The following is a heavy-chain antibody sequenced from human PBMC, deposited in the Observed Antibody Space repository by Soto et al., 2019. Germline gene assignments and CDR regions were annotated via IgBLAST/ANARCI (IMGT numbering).Heavy chain of an antibody. CDR3: ARVKLAAAGTLDAFDI. Sequence: QVQLQESGPGLVKPSGTLSLTCAVSGGSISSSNWWSWVRQPPGKGLEWIGEIYHSGSTNYNPSRKSRATISVDKSKTQFSLKLSSVTAADTAVYYCARVKLAAAGTLDAFDIWGQGTMVTVSS. CDR1: GGSISSSNW. J-gene: IGHJ3*02. CDR2: IYHSGST. V-gene: IGHV4-4*02. D-gene: IGHD6-13*01.